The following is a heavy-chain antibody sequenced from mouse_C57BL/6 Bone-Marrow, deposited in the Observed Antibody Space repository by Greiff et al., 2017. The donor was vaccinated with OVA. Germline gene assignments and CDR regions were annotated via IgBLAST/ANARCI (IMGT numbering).Heavy chain of an antibody. J-gene: IGHJ4*01. Sequence: EVKLVESGGGLVQPKGSLKLSCAASGFSFNTYAMNWVRQAPGKGLEWVARIRSKSNNYATYYANSVKDRFTISRDDSESMLYLQMNNLKTEDTAMYYCVRRGGEDAMDYWGQGTSVTVSS. V-gene: IGHV10-1*01. CDR2: IRSKSNNYAT. CDR1: GFSFNTYA. CDR3: VRRGGEDAMDY.